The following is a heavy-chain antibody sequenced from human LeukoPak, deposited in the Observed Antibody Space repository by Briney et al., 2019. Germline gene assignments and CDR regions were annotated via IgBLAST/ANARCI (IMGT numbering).Heavy chain of an antibody. CDR2: ISYSGST. V-gene: IGHV4-59*01. Sequence: PSETLSLTCTVSGGSMSSYYWSWIRQPPGKGLEWIGYISYSGSTNYNPSLKSRVTISVDTSKNQFSLKLSSVTAVDTAVYYCARNVWGSYRIDYWGQGTLVTVTS. CDR1: GGSMSSYY. J-gene: IGHJ4*02. D-gene: IGHD3-16*02. CDR3: ARNVWGSYRIDY.